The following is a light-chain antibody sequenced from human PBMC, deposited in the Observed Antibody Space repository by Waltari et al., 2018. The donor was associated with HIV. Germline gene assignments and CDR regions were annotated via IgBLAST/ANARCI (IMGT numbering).Light chain of an antibody. Sequence: AIQMTQSPPSLPASVGDRVTITCRASQAIGNDLDWYQQKPGKAPKLLIYGASTLQSGVPSRFSGSGSGTDFTLTISRLQPEDFATYFCLQDYNYPWTFGQGTKVEIK. CDR1: QAIGND. CDR2: GAS. J-gene: IGKJ1*01. CDR3: LQDYNYPWT. V-gene: IGKV1-6*01.